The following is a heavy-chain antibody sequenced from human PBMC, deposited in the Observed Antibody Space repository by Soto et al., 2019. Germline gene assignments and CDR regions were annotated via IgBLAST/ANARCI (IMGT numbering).Heavy chain of an antibody. CDR3: ARVGPRYCSGGSCYNSGPPAHTFDY. CDR2: IIPIFGTA. CDR1: GGTFSSYA. J-gene: IGHJ4*02. V-gene: IGHV1-69*01. D-gene: IGHD2-15*01. Sequence: QVQLVQSGAEVQKPGSSVKVSCKASGGTFSSYAISWVRQAPGQGLEWMGGIIPIFGTANYAQKFQGRVTITADESTSTAYMELSSLRSEDTAVYYCARVGPRYCSGGSCYNSGPPAHTFDYWGQGTLVTVSS.